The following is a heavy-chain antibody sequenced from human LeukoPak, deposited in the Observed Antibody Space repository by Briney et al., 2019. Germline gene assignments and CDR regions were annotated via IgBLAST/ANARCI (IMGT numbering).Heavy chain of an antibody. V-gene: IGHV3-30*18. CDR2: ISDDGSVK. Sequence: GGSLRLSCAASGFTFSSYGMHWLRQAPGKGLERVAVISDDGSVKFYAESVKGRFTISRDNSKNTLYLQMNSLRGEDTAVYYCAKEYRAGAGFDYWGQGTLVTVSS. CDR1: GFTFSSYG. D-gene: IGHD1-26*01. J-gene: IGHJ4*02. CDR3: AKEYRAGAGFDY.